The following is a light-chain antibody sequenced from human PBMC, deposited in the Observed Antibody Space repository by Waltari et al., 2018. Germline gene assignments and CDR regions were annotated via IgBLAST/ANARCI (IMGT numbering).Light chain of an antibody. CDR2: EVS. J-gene: IGLJ2*01. CDR1: SSDVGGYHY. Sequence: QSALTQPASVSGSPGQSITISCTGTSSDVGGYHYVSWYQQHPGKAPKLMIYEVSNRPSGVSNRFSGSKSGNTASLTISGLQAEDEADYYCSSYTSSSTVVFGGGIKLTVL. V-gene: IGLV2-14*01. CDR3: SSYTSSSTVV.